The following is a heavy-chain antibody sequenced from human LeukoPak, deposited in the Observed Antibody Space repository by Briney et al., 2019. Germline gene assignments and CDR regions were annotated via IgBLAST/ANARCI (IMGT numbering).Heavy chain of an antibody. Sequence: ASVKVSCMASGYTFTGYYMHWVRQAPGQGLEWMGRINPNSGGTNYAQKFQGRVTMTRDTSISTAYMELSRLRSDDTAVYYCASLFIAAAGTINNDYWGQGTLVTVSS. CDR1: GYTFTGYY. V-gene: IGHV1-2*06. CDR3: ASLFIAAAGTINNDY. D-gene: IGHD6-13*01. CDR2: INPNSGGT. J-gene: IGHJ4*02.